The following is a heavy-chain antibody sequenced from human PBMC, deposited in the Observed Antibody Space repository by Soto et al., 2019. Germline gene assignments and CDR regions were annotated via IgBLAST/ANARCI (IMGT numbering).Heavy chain of an antibody. Sequence: QITLEASGPMLLKPTQTLTLTCTFSGFSLSTSGVGVGWIRQPPGKALERLALLFRNDDKRYTPSLTTRLSITKDTSKNQVVLTMTNVDPVDTATYYCAHSFPASRNEYDSSASAWWFDPWGQGPLVTVSS. D-gene: IGHD3-22*01. CDR3: AHSFPASRNEYDSSASAWWFDP. CDR1: GFSLSTSGVG. J-gene: IGHJ5*02. CDR2: LFRNDDK. V-gene: IGHV2-5*01.